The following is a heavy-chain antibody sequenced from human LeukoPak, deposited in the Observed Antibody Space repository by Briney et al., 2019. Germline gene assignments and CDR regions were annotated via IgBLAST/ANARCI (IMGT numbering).Heavy chain of an antibody. CDR1: GFTFSDYS. CDR3: AKAPRVVPAAGNYFDY. D-gene: IGHD2-2*01. J-gene: IGHJ4*02. CDR2: ISSSSSYI. Sequence: PGGSLRLSCAASGFTFSDYSMNWVRQAPGKGLEWVSSISSSSSYIYYADSVKGRFTISRDNARNSLYLQMNSLRAEDTAVYYCAKAPRVVPAAGNYFDYWGQGTLVTVSS. V-gene: IGHV3-21*04.